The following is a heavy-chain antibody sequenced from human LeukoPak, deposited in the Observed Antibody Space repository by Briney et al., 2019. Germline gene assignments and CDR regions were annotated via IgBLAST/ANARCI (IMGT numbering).Heavy chain of an antibody. D-gene: IGHD3-10*01. CDR3: GRGGDGINI. V-gene: IGHV3-74*01. J-gene: IGHJ3*02. Sequence: GGSLRLSCSVSGFTFRNDLMQSGRQAPGKGLVWVSRINQDQSNAYADSVRGRFTISRDNAKDTLYLHMNSLRDEDTAVYFCGRGGDGINIWGQGTTVIVSS. CDR1: GFTFRNDL. CDR2: INQDQSNA.